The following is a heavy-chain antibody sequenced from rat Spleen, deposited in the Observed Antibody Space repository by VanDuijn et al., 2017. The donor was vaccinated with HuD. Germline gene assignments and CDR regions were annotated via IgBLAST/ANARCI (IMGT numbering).Heavy chain of an antibody. CDR3: TTAIAESWYFDF. V-gene: IGHV5-7*01. Sequence: EVQLVESGGGLVQPGRSLKLSCAASGFTFSDYNMAWVRQAPKKGLEWVATISYDGSSTYYRDSVKGRFTISRDNAKSTLYLQMDSLRSEDTATYYCTTAIAESWYFDFWGPGTMVTVSS. CDR1: GFTFSDYN. D-gene: IGHD1-2*01. J-gene: IGHJ1*01. CDR2: ISYDGSST.